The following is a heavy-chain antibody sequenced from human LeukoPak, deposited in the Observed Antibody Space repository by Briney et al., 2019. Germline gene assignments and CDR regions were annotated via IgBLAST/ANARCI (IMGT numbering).Heavy chain of an antibody. D-gene: IGHD3-9*01. J-gene: IGHJ5*02. Sequence: GGSLRLSCAASGFMFSSHGMHWVRQAPGKGLGWVAVISYDGSKKYYADSVKGRFIISRDNSKNTLYLQMNSLRVEDTAVYYCAKGDYYDVLTGRQNWFGPWGQGTLVTVSS. CDR2: ISYDGSKK. CDR3: AKGDYYDVLTGRQNWFGP. CDR1: GFMFSSHG. V-gene: IGHV3-30*18.